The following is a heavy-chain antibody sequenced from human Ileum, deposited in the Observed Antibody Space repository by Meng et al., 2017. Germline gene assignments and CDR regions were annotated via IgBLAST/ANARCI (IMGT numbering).Heavy chain of an antibody. CDR3: ARRPTSKKYSGSYHHYFDY. J-gene: IGHJ4*02. Sequence: GESLKISCKGSGYSFTSYWIGWVRQMPGKGLEWMGIIYPGDSDTRYSPSFQGQVTISADKSISTAYLQWSSLKASDIAMYYCARRPTSKKYSGSYHHYFDYWGQGTLVTVSS. CDR2: IYPGDSDT. CDR1: GYSFTSYW. V-gene: IGHV5-51*01. D-gene: IGHD1-26*01.